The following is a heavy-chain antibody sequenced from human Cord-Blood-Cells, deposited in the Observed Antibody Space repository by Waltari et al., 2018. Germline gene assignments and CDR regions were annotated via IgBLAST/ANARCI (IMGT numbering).Heavy chain of an antibody. CDR3: ARTYMVRGVIIKKDAFDI. J-gene: IGHJ3*02. CDR2: INNSGST. V-gene: IGHV4-34*01. Sequence: QVQLQQWGAGLLKPSETLSLTCAVYGGSFSGYYWSWIRQPPGKGLEWIGEINNSGSTNYNPSLKSRVTISVDTSKNQFSLKLSSVTAADTAVYYCARTYMVRGVIIKKDAFDIWGQGTMVTVSS. D-gene: IGHD3-10*01. CDR1: GGSFSGYY.